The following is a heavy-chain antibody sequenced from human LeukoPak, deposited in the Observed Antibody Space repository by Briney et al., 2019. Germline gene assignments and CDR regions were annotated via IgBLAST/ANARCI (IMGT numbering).Heavy chain of an antibody. CDR2: ISFDGSEK. CDR1: GFTFSSYG. CDR3: AKGVPGIPAAGTGYFQH. J-gene: IGHJ1*01. D-gene: IGHD6-13*01. Sequence: GGSLRLSSAASGFTFSSYGMHWVRQAPAKGLERVAVISFDGSEKYYADSVKGRFTVSRDNSKNTLYLQMNSLRAEDTAVYYCAKGVPGIPAAGTGYFQHWGQGTLVTVSS. V-gene: IGHV3-30*18.